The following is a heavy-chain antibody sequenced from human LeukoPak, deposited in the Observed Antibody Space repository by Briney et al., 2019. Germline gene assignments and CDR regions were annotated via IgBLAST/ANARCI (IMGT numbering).Heavy chain of an antibody. CDR2: ISGSGGST. J-gene: IGHJ4*02. CDR3: AKAANWGSFDY. Sequence: PGGSLRLSCAASGFTFSNYAMNWVRQAPGKGLEWFSAISGSGGSTYYADSVKGRFTIFRDNSKNTLYLQMNSLRAEDTAVYYCAKAANWGSFDYWGQGTLVTVSS. V-gene: IGHV3-23*01. CDR1: GFTFSNYA. D-gene: IGHD7-27*01.